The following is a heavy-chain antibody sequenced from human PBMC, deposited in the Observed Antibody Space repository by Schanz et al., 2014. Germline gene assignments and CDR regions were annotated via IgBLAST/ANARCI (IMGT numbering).Heavy chain of an antibody. D-gene: IGHD6-13*01. Sequence: QVQLVQSGAEVKKPGASVKVSCKVSGYTLTDLSMHWVRQAPGKGLEWMGGFDPEDVETIYAQKFQGRVTMTEDTSTDTADMELSSLRSEDTAVYYCATDHIAAAGSQYFYYCGMGVWGQGTTVTVSS. CDR2: FDPEDVET. J-gene: IGHJ6*02. CDR1: GYTLTDLS. V-gene: IGHV1-24*01. CDR3: ATDHIAAAGSQYFYYCGMGV.